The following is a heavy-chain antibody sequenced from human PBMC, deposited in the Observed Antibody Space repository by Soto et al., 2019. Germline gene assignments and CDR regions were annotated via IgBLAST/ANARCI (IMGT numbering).Heavy chain of an antibody. CDR1: GFTFSNAW. D-gene: IGHD5-12*01. CDR2: MKSKTDGGTT. V-gene: IGHV3-15*01. Sequence: EVQLVESGGGLVKPGGSLRLSCAASGFTFSNAWMIWVRQAPGKGLEWVGRMKSKTDGGTTDYAATVNSRVTSSRDESKNMLYPQMNGLKTEDTAVYYCSTVDKGYWGQGTLVTVSS. J-gene: IGHJ4*02. CDR3: STVDKGY.